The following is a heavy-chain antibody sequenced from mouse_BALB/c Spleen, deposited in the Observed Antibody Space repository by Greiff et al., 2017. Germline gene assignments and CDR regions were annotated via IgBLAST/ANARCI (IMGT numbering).Heavy chain of an antibody. CDR3: ALTSWFAY. CDR2: IDPANGNT. Sequence: EVKLVESGAELVKPGASVKLSCTASGFNIKDTYMHWVKQRPEQGLEWIGRIDPANGNTKYDPKFQGKATITADTSSNTAYLQLSSLTSEDTAVYYCALTSWFAYWGQGTLVTVSA. CDR1: GFNIKDTY. V-gene: IGHV14-3*02. J-gene: IGHJ3*01.